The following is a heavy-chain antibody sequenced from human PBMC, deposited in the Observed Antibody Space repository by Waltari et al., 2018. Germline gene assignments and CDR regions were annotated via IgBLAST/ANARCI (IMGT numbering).Heavy chain of an antibody. Sequence: QVQLQESGPGLVKPSETLSLTCTVSGGSISSHYWSWIRQPPGKGLGWIGYSYYSGSTNTTPSCKSLFTISVDTSKNQFSLKLSSVTAADTAVYYCARGVSSSSGGDYYYGMDVWGQGTTVTVSS. D-gene: IGHD6-19*01. CDR3: ARGVSSSSGGDYYYGMDV. J-gene: IGHJ6*02. CDR2: SYYSGST. CDR1: GGSISSHY. V-gene: IGHV4-59*11.